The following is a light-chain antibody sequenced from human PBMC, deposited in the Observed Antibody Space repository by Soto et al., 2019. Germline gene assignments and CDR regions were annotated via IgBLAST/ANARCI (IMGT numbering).Light chain of an antibody. V-gene: IGLV2-18*02. CDR1: NNDVGYYKG. CDR3: FSFTRSDTYV. Sequence: QSALTQPPSVAGSPGQSVTISCTGTNNDVGYYKGVSWYQQSPGTAPKLMIYEVSNRPSGVPDRFSGSKSGNTASLTISGLQAEDEADYFCFSFTRSDTYVFGTGTKVPVL. J-gene: IGLJ1*01. CDR2: EVS.